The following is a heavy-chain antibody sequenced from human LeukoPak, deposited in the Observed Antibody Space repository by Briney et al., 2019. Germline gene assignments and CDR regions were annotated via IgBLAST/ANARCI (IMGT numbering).Heavy chain of an antibody. V-gene: IGHV4-34*01. D-gene: IGHD6-6*01. Sequence: SETLSLTCAVYGGSFSGYYWSWIRQPPGKGLEWIGEINHSGSTNYNPSLKSRVTISVDTSKNQFSLKLSSVTAADTAVYYCARALYSSSDTFDYWGQGTLVTVSS. CDR1: GGSFSGYY. CDR3: ARALYSSSDTFDY. CDR2: INHSGST. J-gene: IGHJ4*02.